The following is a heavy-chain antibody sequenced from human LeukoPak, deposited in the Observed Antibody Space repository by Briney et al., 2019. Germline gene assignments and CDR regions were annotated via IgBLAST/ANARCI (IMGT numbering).Heavy chain of an antibody. V-gene: IGHV3-21*01. CDR1: GFTFSDYN. Sequence: PGGSLRLSCAASGFTFSDYNMNWVRQAPGMGLEWVSSISGSSTFIYYTDSVKGRFTISRDNAKNSLCLQMNSLRAEDTAVYYCATSSGWYRGDYWGQGTLVTVSP. D-gene: IGHD6-19*01. J-gene: IGHJ4*02. CDR2: ISGSSTFI. CDR3: ATSSGWYRGDY.